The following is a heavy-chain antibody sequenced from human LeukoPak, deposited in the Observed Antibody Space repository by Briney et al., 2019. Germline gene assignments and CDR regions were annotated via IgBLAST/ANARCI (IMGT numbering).Heavy chain of an antibody. CDR2: VSPAYGRT. J-gene: IGHJ4*02. V-gene: IGHV3-23*01. CDR3: AKEGFDS. CDR1: GFSFNNYA. Sequence: PGGSLRLSCSASGFSFNNYAMSWIRQAPGKGLTWVSLVSPAYGRTYYADSVKGRFTISRDNSKNTLYLQMNSLRAEDTAVYYCAKEGFDSWGQGTLVTVSS.